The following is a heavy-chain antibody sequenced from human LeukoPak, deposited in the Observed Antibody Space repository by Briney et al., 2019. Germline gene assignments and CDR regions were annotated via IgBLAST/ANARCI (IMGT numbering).Heavy chain of an antibody. D-gene: IGHD2-15*01. CDR1: GFTFSNYQ. CDR2: ISASGDTI. J-gene: IGHJ4*02. V-gene: IGHV3-48*03. Sequence: PGGSLRLSCAASGFTFSNYQMNWVRQAPGKGLEWVSYISASGDTIFYADSVKGRFTISRDNAKNSLYLQMNSLRAEDTAVYYCATTRYCNGGSCFALDYWGQGTLVTVSS. CDR3: ATTRYCNGGSCFALDY.